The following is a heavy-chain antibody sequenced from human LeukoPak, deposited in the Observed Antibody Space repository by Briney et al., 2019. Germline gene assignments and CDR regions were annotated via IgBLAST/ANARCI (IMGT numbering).Heavy chain of an antibody. CDR2: ISWDSSYT. D-gene: IGHD1-26*01. V-gene: IGHV3-11*05. J-gene: IGHJ4*02. CDR1: GFTFSDYY. CDR3: VKDLGRYRNNCFDY. Sequence: GGSLRLSCAASGFTFSDYYMSWIRQAPGRGLEWVSYISWDSSYTSYADSVKGRFTISRDDSKNTLYLQMNSLRAEDTAVYYCVKDLGRYRNNCFDYWGQGTLVTVSS.